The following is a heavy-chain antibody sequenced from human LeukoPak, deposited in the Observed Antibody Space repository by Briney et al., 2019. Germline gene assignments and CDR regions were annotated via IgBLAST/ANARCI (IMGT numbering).Heavy chain of an antibody. V-gene: IGHV4-34*01. J-gene: IGHJ4*02. Sequence: SETLSLTCAVYGGSFSGHYWSWIRQPPGKGLEWIGEINHSGSTNYNPSLKSRVTISVDTSKNQFSLKLSSVTAADTAVYYCATTGGESELEDGRLSLPPHYWGQGTLVTVSS. CDR2: INHSGST. CDR1: GGSFSGHY. D-gene: IGHD2-8*02. CDR3: ATTGGESELEDGRLSLPPHY.